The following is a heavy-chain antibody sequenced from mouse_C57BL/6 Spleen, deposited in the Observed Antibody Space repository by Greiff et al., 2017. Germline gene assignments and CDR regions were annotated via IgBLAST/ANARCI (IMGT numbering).Heavy chain of an antibody. V-gene: IGHV3-6*01. CDR1: GYSITSGYY. CDR3: ARDRGGAY. Sequence: ESGPGLVKPSQSLSLTCSVTGYSITSGYYWNWIRQFPGNKLEWMGYISYDGSNNYNPSLKNRISITRDTSKNQFFLKLKSVTTEDTATYYCARDRGGAYWGQGTLVTVSA. CDR2: ISYDGSN. D-gene: IGHD3-1*01. J-gene: IGHJ3*01.